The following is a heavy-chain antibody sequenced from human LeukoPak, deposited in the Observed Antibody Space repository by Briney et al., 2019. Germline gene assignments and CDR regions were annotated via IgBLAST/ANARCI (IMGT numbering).Heavy chain of an antibody. CDR2: IKQDGSVK. Sequence: PGGSLRLSCAASGFIFSNYWMNWVRQAPGKGLEWVANIKQDGSVKYYVDSVKGRFTISRDNAKKSLYLQMNSLRAEDTAVYYCVIRECWGQGILVTVSS. J-gene: IGHJ4*02. CDR1: GFIFSNYW. D-gene: IGHD3-10*01. CDR3: VIREC. V-gene: IGHV3-7*05.